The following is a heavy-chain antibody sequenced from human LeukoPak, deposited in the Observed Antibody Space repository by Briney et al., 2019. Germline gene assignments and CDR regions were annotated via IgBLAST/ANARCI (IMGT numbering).Heavy chain of an antibody. CDR3: ARQPGGTAAFDI. V-gene: IGHV4-59*08. D-gene: IGHD6-13*01. CDR2: THNNGDS. CDR1: GASIDSYY. Sequence: SETLSLTCTVSGASIDSYYWSWIRQPPGKGLEWIGYTHNNGDSNYNPSLKSQLTISVDTSKNEVSLVLTSVTAADTALYYCARQPGGTAAFDIWAQGTMVTVSA. J-gene: IGHJ3*02.